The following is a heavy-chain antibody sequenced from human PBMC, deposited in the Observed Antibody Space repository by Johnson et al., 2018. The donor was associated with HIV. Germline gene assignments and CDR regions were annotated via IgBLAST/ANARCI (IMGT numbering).Heavy chain of an antibody. D-gene: IGHD3-22*01. CDR1: GFTFSSYW. J-gene: IGHJ3*02. Sequence: VQVVESGGGLVQPGGSLRLSCAASGFTFSSYWMSWVRQAPGKGLEWVANIKQDGSEKYYVDSVKGRLTISRYNAKNSLYLQMNSLRAEDTAVYYCARGDYYDSSGYFSDAFDIWGQGTMVTVSS. CDR3: ARGDYYDSSGYFSDAFDI. V-gene: IGHV3-7*01. CDR2: IKQDGSEK.